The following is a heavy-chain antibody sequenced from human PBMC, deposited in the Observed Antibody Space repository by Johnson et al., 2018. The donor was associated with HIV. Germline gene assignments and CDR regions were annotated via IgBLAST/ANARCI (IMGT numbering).Heavy chain of an antibody. D-gene: IGHD3-10*01. Sequence: QVQLVESGGGVVQPGRSLRLSCAASGFTLSDSALHWVRPAPGKGLAWVAVISYDGSNILYADSVNGRFTISRDNSKNTLYLQMNSLRAEDTAVYYCARARLLWFRELWPHDAFDIWGQGTKVTVSS. CDR2: ISYDGSNI. J-gene: IGHJ3*02. CDR3: ARARLLWFRELWPHDAFDI. V-gene: IGHV3-30-3*01. CDR1: GFTLSDSA.